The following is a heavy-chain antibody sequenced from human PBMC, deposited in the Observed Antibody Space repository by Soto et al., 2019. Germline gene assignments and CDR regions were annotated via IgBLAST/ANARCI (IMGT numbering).Heavy chain of an antibody. CDR3: AKDLNNGSGFDY. CDR1: GFTFSSYA. J-gene: IGHJ4*02. CDR2: ISGSGGST. Sequence: EVQLLESGGGLVQPGGSLRLSCAASGFTFSSYAMSWVRQAPGKGPEWVSAISGSGGSTYYADSVKGQFTISRDNSKNTLYLQMNSLRAEDTAVYYCAKDLNNGSGFDYWGQGTLVTVSS. D-gene: IGHD6-19*01. V-gene: IGHV3-23*01.